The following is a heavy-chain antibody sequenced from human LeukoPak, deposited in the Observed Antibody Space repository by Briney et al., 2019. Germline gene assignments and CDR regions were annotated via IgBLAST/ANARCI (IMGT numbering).Heavy chain of an antibody. J-gene: IGHJ4*02. CDR2: INAGNGNT. CDR1: GGTFSSYA. D-gene: IGHD6-19*01. V-gene: IGHV1-3*01. CDR3: ARDEEQWRVLDY. Sequence: ASVKVSCKASGGTFSSYAISWVRQAPGQRLEWMGWINAGNGNTKYSQKFQGRVTITRDTSASTAYMELSSLRSEDTAVYYCARDEEQWRVLDYWGQGTLVTVSS.